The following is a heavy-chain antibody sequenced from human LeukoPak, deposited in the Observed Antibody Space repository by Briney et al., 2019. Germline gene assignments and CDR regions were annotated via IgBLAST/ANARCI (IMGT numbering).Heavy chain of an antibody. Sequence: PGGSLRLSCAASGFTFSSYGMHWVRQAPGKGLEWVAVISYDGSNKYYADSVKGRFTISRDNSKNTLYLQMNSLRAEDTAVYHCAKAHYDILTALDDYWGQGTLVTVSS. CDR2: ISYDGSNK. J-gene: IGHJ4*02. CDR1: GFTFSSYG. V-gene: IGHV3-30*18. CDR3: AKAHYDILTALDDY. D-gene: IGHD3-9*01.